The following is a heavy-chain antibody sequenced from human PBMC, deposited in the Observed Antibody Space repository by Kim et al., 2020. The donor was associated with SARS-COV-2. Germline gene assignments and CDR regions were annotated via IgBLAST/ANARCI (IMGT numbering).Heavy chain of an antibody. D-gene: IGHD3-10*01. CDR3: ARDQRNWFGAPGGMDV. V-gene: IGHV3-53*01. J-gene: IGHJ6*02. Sequence: VKGLFTISRDNAKNTLYRQMNSLRAEDTAVYYCARDQRNWFGAPGGMDVWGQGTTVTVSS.